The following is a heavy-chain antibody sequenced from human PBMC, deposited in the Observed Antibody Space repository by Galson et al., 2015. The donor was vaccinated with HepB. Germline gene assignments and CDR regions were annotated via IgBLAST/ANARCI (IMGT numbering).Heavy chain of an antibody. CDR1: GFTFSSYA. CDR3: AKDNGDYYPGSLYGMDV. D-gene: IGHD4-17*01. Sequence: SLRLSCAASGFTFSSYAMSWVRQAPGKGLEWVSAISGSGGSTYYADSVKGRFTISRDNSKNTLYLQMNSLRAEDTAVYYCAKDNGDYYPGSLYGMDVWGQGTTVTVSS. V-gene: IGHV3-23*01. CDR2: ISGSGGST. J-gene: IGHJ6*02.